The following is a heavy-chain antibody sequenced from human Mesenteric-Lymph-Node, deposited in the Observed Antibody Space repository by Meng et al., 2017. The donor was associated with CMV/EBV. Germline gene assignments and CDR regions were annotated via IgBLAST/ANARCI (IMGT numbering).Heavy chain of an antibody. V-gene: IGHV3-15*01. CDR1: GLTISNSR. CDR3: ATGGYQIDY. CDR2: IKSKYDRGTT. Sequence: LSCAGYGLTISNSRMSWGRQAAKEGLGWVSRIKSKYDRGTTDYATRVKGRFTVSREDSESTVYLRMNSLKIEDTDVYYCATGGYQIDYWGQGTLVTVSS. D-gene: IGHD2-2*01. J-gene: IGHJ4*02.